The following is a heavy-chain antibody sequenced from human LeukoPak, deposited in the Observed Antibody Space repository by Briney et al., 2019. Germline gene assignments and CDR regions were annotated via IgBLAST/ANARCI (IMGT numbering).Heavy chain of an antibody. Sequence: GGSLRLSCAASGFTFSSYAMSWVRQAPGKGLEWVSAISDSGGSTYYADSVKGRFTISRDNSKNTLYLQMSSLRAEDTAVYYCAKGATVTNNFDYWGQGTLVTVSS. CDR1: GFTFSSYA. J-gene: IGHJ4*02. CDR3: AKGATVTNNFDY. D-gene: IGHD4-17*01. CDR2: ISDSGGST. V-gene: IGHV3-23*01.